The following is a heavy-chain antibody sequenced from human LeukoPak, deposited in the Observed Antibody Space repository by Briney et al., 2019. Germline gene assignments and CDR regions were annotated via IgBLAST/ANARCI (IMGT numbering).Heavy chain of an antibody. CDR1: GFTFNNYA. V-gene: IGHV3-23*01. D-gene: IGHD3-22*01. Sequence: PGGSLRLSCEASGFTFNNYAMSWVRQAPGKGLEWVSAISGSGGNTYYADSVKGRFTISRDNAKNSMYLQMNSLRAEDTAVYYCARGGHGYYYDSSGYQLGDGTYFDYWGQGTLVTVSS. J-gene: IGHJ4*02. CDR3: ARGGHGYYYDSSGYQLGDGTYFDY. CDR2: ISGSGGNT.